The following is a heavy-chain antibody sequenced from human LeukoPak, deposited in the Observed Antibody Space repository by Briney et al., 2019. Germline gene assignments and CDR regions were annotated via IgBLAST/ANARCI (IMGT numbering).Heavy chain of an antibody. V-gene: IGHV3-53*01. CDR2: IYSDGTA. J-gene: IGHJ5*02. CDR1: GFTFSNNR. CDR3: VRDLT. Sequence: GGSLRLSCAASGFTFSNNRMSWVRQAPGQGLEWVSVIYSDGTAYYADSVKGRFTISRDNSKSTLYLQMNSLRADDTAVYYCVRDLTWGQGTLVTVSS.